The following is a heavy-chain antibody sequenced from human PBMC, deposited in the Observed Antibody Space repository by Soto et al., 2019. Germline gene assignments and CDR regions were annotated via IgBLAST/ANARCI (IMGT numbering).Heavy chain of an antibody. Sequence: ASVKVSCKVSGYTLTELSMHWVRQAPGKGLEWMGGFDPNGGKTGYAQKFQGRVTMTRNTSISTAYMELSSLRSEDTAVYYCARERGRIYDYIWGSYPPDYYYYYMDVWGKGTTVTVSS. J-gene: IGHJ6*03. CDR1: GYTLTELS. CDR2: FDPNGGKT. V-gene: IGHV1-24*01. CDR3: ARERGRIYDYIWGSYPPDYYYYYMDV. D-gene: IGHD3-16*02.